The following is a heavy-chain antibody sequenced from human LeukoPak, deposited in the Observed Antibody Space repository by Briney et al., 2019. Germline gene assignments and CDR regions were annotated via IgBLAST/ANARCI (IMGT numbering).Heavy chain of an antibody. CDR3: ARAPMTTVTYFDY. J-gene: IGHJ4*02. Sequence: ASVKVSCKASGYTFTSYAISWVRQAPGQGPEWMGWINMYNGNTNYAQKLQGRVTMTTDTSTSTAYMELRSLRSDDTAVYYCARAPMTTVTYFDYWGQGTLVTVSS. D-gene: IGHD4-17*01. CDR1: GYTFTSYA. CDR2: INMYNGNT. V-gene: IGHV1-18*01.